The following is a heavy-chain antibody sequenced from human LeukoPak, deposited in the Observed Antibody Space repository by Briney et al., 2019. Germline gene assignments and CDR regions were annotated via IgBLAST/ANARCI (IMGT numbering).Heavy chain of an antibody. Sequence: SVKVSCKASGGTFSSYAISWVRQAPGQGLEWMGGIIPIFGTANYAQKFQGRVTITADESTSTAYMELSSLRSEDTAVYYCARDQISGGGSYVYFDYWGQGTLVTVSS. V-gene: IGHV1-69*01. D-gene: IGHD1-26*01. CDR3: ARDQISGGGSYVYFDY. CDR2: IIPIFGTA. J-gene: IGHJ4*02. CDR1: GGTFSSYA.